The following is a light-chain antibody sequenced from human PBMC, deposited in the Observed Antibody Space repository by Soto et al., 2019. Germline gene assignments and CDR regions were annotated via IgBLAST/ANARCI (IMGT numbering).Light chain of an antibody. CDR1: NIGSKS. CDR3: QVWDSSSDHVV. CDR2: DDS. J-gene: IGLJ2*01. Sequence: SYELTQPPSVSVATGQTARITCGGTNIGSKSVHWYQQKPGQAPVLVVYDDSDRPSGIPERFSGSNSGNTATLIISRVEAGDEADYYGQVWDSSSDHVVFGGGTKLTVL. V-gene: IGLV3-21*02.